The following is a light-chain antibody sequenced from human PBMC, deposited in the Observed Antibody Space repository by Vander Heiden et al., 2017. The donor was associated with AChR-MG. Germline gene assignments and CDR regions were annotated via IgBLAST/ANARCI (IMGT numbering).Light chain of an antibody. V-gene: IGLV2-14*03. CDR3: SSYTSSSTWV. Sequence: QSALTQPASVAGSPGQSITISCTGTSSDVGSYHYVSWYPQHPGKVPKLMIYGVNRRPSGVSNRFSGSKSGNTASLTISGLQADDEADYYYSSYTSSSTWVFGGGTKLTVL. CDR2: GVN. CDR1: SSDVGSYHY. J-gene: IGLJ3*02.